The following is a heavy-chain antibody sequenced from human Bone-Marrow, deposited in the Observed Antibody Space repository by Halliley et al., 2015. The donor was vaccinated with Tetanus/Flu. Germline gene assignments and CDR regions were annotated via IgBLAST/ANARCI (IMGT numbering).Heavy chain of an antibody. J-gene: IGHJ5*02. V-gene: IGHV5-10-1*01. CDR2: IDPSDSYT. Sequence: QLVQSGAEVKEPGESLRISCKASGYSFNTYWIFWERQKPGKGLEWMGRIDPSDSYTNYGPSFQGHVTITADKSIGTAYLQWTSLKASDTAMYYWASRVDYGAYDRASWGQGTLVPVPS. CDR3: ASRVDYGAYDRAS. D-gene: IGHD4-17*01. CDR1: GYSFNTYW.